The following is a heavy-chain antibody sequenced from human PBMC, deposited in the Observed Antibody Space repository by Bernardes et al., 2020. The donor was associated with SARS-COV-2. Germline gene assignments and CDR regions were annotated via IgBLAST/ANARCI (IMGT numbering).Heavy chain of an antibody. V-gene: IGHV3-23*01. D-gene: IGHD3-16*01. Sequence: GGSLRLSCAASGFTFNNFAMSWVRQVRGRGLEWVSGINAVGDTYYADSVKGRFTISTDSSKQMLFLQMNSLRAEDTVIYYCAKDYMEGGATQLFDYWGQGTLVTVSS. CDR3: AKDYMEGGATQLFDY. CDR2: INAVGDT. CDR1: GFTFNNFA. J-gene: IGHJ4*02.